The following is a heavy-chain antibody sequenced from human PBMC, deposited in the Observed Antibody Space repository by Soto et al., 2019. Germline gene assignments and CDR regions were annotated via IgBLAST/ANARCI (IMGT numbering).Heavy chain of an antibody. V-gene: IGHV1-69*08. Sequence: QVQLVQSGAEVKKPGSSVKVSCKASGGTFSSYTISWVRRAPGQGLEGMGRIIPILGIANYAQKFQGRVTMTADKTTSTAYMELSSLRSEDTAVYYCARDHAGYSNDAYNCFAPWGQGTLVTVSS. D-gene: IGHD4-4*01. CDR3: ARDHAGYSNDAYNCFAP. CDR1: GGTFSSYT. CDR2: IIPILGIA. J-gene: IGHJ5*02.